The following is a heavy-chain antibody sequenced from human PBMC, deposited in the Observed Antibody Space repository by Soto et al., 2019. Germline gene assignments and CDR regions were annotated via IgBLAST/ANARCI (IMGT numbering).Heavy chain of an antibody. D-gene: IGHD1-26*01. CDR1: GYTFTGYY. CDR2: INPNSGGT. J-gene: IGHJ6*02. CDR3: ARGGRVGATVSSFYYYYGMDV. Sequence: GASVKVSCKASGYTFTGYYMHWVRQAPGQGLEWMGWINPNSGGTNYAQKFQGWVTMTRDTSISTAYMELSRLRSDDTAVYYCARGGRVGATVSSFYYYYGMDVWGQGTTVTVSS. V-gene: IGHV1-2*04.